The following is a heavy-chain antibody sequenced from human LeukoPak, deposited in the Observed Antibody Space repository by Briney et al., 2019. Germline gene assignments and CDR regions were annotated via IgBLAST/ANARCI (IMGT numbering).Heavy chain of an antibody. J-gene: IGHJ4*02. V-gene: IGHV4-34*01. CDR1: GGSFSGHY. CDR2: INHSGST. Sequence: PSETLSLTCAVYGGSFSGHYWSWIRQPPGKGLEWIGEINHSGSTNYNPSLKSRVTISVDTSKNQFSLKLSSVTAADTAVYYCARGPPLRVVVVAATQPPFDYWGQGTLVTVSS. D-gene: IGHD2-15*01. CDR3: ARGPPLRVVVVAATQPPFDY.